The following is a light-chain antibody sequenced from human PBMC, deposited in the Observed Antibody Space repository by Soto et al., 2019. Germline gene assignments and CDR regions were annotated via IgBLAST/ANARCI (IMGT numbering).Light chain of an antibody. J-gene: IGLJ1*01. CDR3: SSYTTSSTYV. V-gene: IGLV2-14*01. CDR2: EVS. CDR1: SSDVCGYNY. Sequence: QSALTQPASVSGSPGQSITISCTGTSSDVCGYNYVSWYQHHPGKAPKLMIFEVSKRPSGVSDRFSGSKSGNTASLTISGLQAEDEADYFCSSYTTSSTYVFGSGTKLTVL.